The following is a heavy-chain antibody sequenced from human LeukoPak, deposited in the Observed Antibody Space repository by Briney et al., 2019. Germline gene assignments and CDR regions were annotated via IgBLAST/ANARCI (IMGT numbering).Heavy chain of an antibody. CDR2: INPSGDST. V-gene: IGHV1-46*01. Sequence: ASVKVSCKASGYTITNYYMHWVRQAPGQGLEWMGTINPSGDSTTYAQEFQGRVTMTRDTSTSTFYMELSSLRSEDTAVYYYAREIAMAGKTFDNWGQGTLVTVSS. CDR1: GYTITNYY. D-gene: IGHD6-19*01. CDR3: AREIAMAGKTFDN. J-gene: IGHJ4*02.